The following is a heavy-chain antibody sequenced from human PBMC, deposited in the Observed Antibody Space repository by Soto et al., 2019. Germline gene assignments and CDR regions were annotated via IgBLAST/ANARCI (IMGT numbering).Heavy chain of an antibody. CDR3: ARGGSGYVWFNEF. V-gene: IGHV1-69*01. Sequence: QEQLVQSGAEVKKSGSSVKVSCKDTGGLFSSYAVSWVRQAPGQGLEWMGGIIPVFDTVYYAQKFQGRVRIAADESTNTAYMEVSSLRSEDTAMYYCARGGSGYVWFNEFWGQGTLVTVSS. CDR2: IIPVFDTV. J-gene: IGHJ4*02. CDR1: GGLFSSYA. D-gene: IGHD3-22*01.